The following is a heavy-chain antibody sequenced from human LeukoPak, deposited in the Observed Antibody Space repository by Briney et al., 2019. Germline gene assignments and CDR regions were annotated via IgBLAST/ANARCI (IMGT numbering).Heavy chain of an antibody. CDR1: GGSISSYY. J-gene: IGHJ4*02. D-gene: IGHD1-26*01. Sequence: SETLFLTCTVSGGSISSYYWSWIRQPAGKGLEWIGRIYTSGSTNYTPSLKSRVTMSVDTSKNQFSLKLSSVTAADTAVYYCARDWDSGSYYGFDYWGQGTLVTVSS. CDR3: ARDWDSGSYYGFDY. V-gene: IGHV4-4*07. CDR2: IYTSGST.